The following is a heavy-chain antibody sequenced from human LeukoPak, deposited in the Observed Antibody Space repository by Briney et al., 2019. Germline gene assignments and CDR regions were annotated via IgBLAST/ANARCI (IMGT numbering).Heavy chain of an antibody. CDR2: ISYSGST. D-gene: IGHD3-16*01. J-gene: IGHJ4*02. V-gene: IGHV4-59*01. CDR1: GGSISSYY. CDR3: ARVGRGDYTWGSYSFDY. Sequence: SETLSLTCTVSGGSISSYYWSWIRQHPGKGLEWIGYISYSGSTNYNPSLMSRVTISVDTSKNQFSLKLSSVTAADTAVYYCARVGRGDYTWGSYSFDYWGQGTLVTVSS.